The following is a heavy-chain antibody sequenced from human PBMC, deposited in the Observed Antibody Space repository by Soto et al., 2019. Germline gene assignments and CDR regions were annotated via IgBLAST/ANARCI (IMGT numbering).Heavy chain of an antibody. V-gene: IGHV1-3*01. J-gene: IGHJ6*03. CDR1: GYTFTSYA. CDR3: ARVPGGVTIFGDNYYYMDV. CDR2: INAGNGNT. D-gene: IGHD3-3*01. Sequence: GASVKVSCKASGYTFTSYAMHWVRQAPGQRLEWMGWINAGNGNTKYSQKFQGRVTITRDTSASTAYMELSSLRSEDTAVYYCARVPGGVTIFGDNYYYMDVWGKGTTVTVSS.